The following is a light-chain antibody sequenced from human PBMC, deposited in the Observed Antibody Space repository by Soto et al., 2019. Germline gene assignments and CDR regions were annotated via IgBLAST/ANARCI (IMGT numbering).Light chain of an antibody. CDR2: GAF. CDR1: QSVSSN. V-gene: IGKV3-15*01. J-gene: IGKJ1*01. CDR3: QHYNNWPRT. Sequence: EIVMTQSPATLSVSPGERATLSCRASQSVSSNLAGYQQKPRQAPRILIYGAFTRATGIPARFSGSGSWTEFTLTISSLQSEDFAVYYCQHYNNWPRTFGQGTKVEIK.